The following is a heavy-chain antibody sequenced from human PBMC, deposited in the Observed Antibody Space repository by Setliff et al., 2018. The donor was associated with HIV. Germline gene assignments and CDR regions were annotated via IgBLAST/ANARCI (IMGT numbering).Heavy chain of an antibody. Sequence: SETLSLTCTVSGASLNSGSYFWSWIRQPPGKGLEWIAYIYYTGSTNYNPSLKSRVTISLDTSKNQFSLNVNSVTAADTAVYYCARTPSRGGFDYWGQGTLVTVSS. CDR2: IYYTGST. V-gene: IGHV4-61*01. D-gene: IGHD3-16*01. CDR1: GASLNSGSYF. J-gene: IGHJ4*02. CDR3: ARTPSRGGFDY.